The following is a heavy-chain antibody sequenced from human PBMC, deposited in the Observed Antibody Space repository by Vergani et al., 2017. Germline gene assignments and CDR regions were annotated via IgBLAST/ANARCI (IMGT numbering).Heavy chain of an antibody. V-gene: IGHV4-59*01. D-gene: IGHD2-15*01. CDR2: IYYSGST. CDR1: GGSISSYY. CDR3: ARLGYCSGGRCYAVEYFQH. J-gene: IGHJ1*01. Sequence: QVQLQESGPGLVKPSETLSLTCTVSGGSISSYYWSWIRQPPGKGLEWIGYIYYSGSTNYNPSLKSRVTISVDTSKNQFSLKLSSVTAADTAVYYCARLGYCSGGRCYAVEYFQHWGQGTLVTVSS.